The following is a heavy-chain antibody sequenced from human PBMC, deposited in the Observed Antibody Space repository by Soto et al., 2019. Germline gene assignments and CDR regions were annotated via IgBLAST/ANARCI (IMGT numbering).Heavy chain of an antibody. CDR2: VYYSGAT. V-gene: IGHV4-31*03. J-gene: IGHJ4*02. D-gene: IGHD3-16*01. CDR3: ARDKDLQPTVWGF. CDR1: VDSMATGGHY. Sequence: TSETLSLTCTVSVDSMATGGHYYNWIRQVPGKGLEWIGYVYYSGATHYTPSLRARATISRDTSKNQFSLRLISVTAADTALYYCARDKDLQPTVWGFWGQGIQVTVSS.